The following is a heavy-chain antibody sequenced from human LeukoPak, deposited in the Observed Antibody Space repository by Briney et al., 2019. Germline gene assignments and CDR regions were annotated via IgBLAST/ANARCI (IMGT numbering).Heavy chain of an antibody. D-gene: IGHD3-3*02. V-gene: IGHV5-51*01. CDR3: ARSSFALNWFDP. CDR2: IYPADSDT. Sequence: GESLKISCQGSGYSFRNHWNGWVRQMPGKGLEWMGIIYPADSDTKYSPSFQGQVTISADKSINTAYLQWSSLKASDTAMYYCARSSFALNWFDPWGQGTLVTVSS. CDR1: GYSFRNHW. J-gene: IGHJ5*02.